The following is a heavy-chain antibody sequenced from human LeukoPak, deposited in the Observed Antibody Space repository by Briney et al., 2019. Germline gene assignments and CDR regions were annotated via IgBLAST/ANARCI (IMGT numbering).Heavy chain of an antibody. V-gene: IGHV3-48*01. D-gene: IGHD1-26*01. CDR1: GFTFSSYS. Sequence: GGSLRLSCAASGFTFSSYSMNWVRQAPGKGLEWVSYISSSSSTIYYADSVKGRFTISRDNAKNSLYLQTNSLRAEDTAVYYCAREKWELRPAADYWGQGTLVTVSS. J-gene: IGHJ4*02. CDR2: ISSSSSTI. CDR3: AREKWELRPAADY.